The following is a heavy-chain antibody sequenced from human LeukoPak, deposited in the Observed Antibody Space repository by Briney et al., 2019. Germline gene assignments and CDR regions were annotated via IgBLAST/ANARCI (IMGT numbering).Heavy chain of an antibody. CDR1: GGSISSYY. CDR2: IYYSGST. D-gene: IGHD3-3*01. J-gene: IGHJ5*02. V-gene: IGHV4-59*01. CDR3: ARDPWEQIYYDFWSGLDP. Sequence: PSETLSLTCTVSGGSISSYYWSWIRQPPGKGLEWIGYIYYSGSTNYNPSLKSRVTISVDTSKNQFSLKLSSVTAADTAVYYCARDPWEQIYYDFWSGLDPWGQGTLVTVSS.